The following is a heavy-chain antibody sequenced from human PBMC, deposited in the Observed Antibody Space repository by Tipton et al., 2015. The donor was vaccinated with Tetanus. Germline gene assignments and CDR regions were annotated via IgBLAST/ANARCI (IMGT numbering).Heavy chain of an antibody. Sequence: SLRLSCAASGFTFSDYSMSWIRQAPGKGLEWLSYISTSGTTIYYADSVRGRFTVSRDNARMSLFLQLNSLRADDTAVYYCARDTYNWHRVLGSFDYWGQGALVPFSS. CDR3: ARDTYNWHRVLGSFDY. D-gene: IGHD1-20*01. J-gene: IGHJ4*02. CDR1: GFTFSDYS. V-gene: IGHV3-11*01. CDR2: ISTSGTTI.